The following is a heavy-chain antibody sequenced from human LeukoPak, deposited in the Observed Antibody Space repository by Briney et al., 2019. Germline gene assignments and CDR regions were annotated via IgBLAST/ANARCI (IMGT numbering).Heavy chain of an antibody. Sequence: ASVKVSCKASVYTFTAYYMHWVRQAPGQGLEWMGWINPHSGDTNYAPEFQGRVTMTRDKSISTAYLELSRLKSDDTAVYYCARVWLSGFDFWAQGTLVTVSS. CDR3: ARVWLSGFDF. D-gene: IGHD2-8*02. J-gene: IGHJ4*02. CDR2: INPHSGDT. V-gene: IGHV1-2*02. CDR1: VYTFTAYY.